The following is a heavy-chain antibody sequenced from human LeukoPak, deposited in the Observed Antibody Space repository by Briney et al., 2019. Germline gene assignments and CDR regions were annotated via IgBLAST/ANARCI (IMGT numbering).Heavy chain of an antibody. Sequence: SETLSLTCTVSGYSISSGYYWGWIRQPPGKGLEWIGSIYHSGSTYYHPSLKSRVTISVDTSKNQFSLKLSSVTAADTAVYYCARYSGYADYWGQGTLVTVSS. CDR3: ARYSGYADY. CDR1: GYSISSGYY. D-gene: IGHD5-12*01. CDR2: IYHSGST. J-gene: IGHJ4*02. V-gene: IGHV4-38-2*02.